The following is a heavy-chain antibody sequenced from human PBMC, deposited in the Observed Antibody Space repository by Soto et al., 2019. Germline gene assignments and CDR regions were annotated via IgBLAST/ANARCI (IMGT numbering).Heavy chain of an antibody. J-gene: IGHJ4*02. CDR1: GYTFTSYY. V-gene: IGHV1-46*01. CDR2: INPSGGST. D-gene: IGHD6-19*01. Sequence: GASVKVSCKASGYTFTSYYMHWVRQAPGQGLEWMGIINPSGGSTSYAQKFQGRVTMTRDTSTSTVYMELSSLRSEDTAVYYCARGSPQYSSGWSSFDYWGQGTLVTVSS. CDR3: ARGSPQYSSGWSSFDY.